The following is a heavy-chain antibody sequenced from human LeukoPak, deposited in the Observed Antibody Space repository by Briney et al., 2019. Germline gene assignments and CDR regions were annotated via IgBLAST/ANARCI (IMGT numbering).Heavy chain of an antibody. CDR3: AKDRFFGYYGSGRKTHNWFDP. D-gene: IGHD3-10*01. Sequence: GGSLRLSCAASGFTFSSYGMSWVRQAPGKGLEWVSAISGSGGSTYYADSVKGRFTISRDNSKNTLYLQMNSLRAEDTAVYYCAKDRFFGYYGSGRKTHNWFDPWGQGTLVTVSS. CDR1: GFTFSSYG. J-gene: IGHJ5*02. CDR2: ISGSGGST. V-gene: IGHV3-23*01.